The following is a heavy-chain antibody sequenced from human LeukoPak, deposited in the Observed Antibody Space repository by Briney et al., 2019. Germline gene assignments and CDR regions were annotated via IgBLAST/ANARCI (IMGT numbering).Heavy chain of an antibody. CDR2: ISAYNGNT. CDR3: ARDLWYCSSTSCGSWFDP. J-gene: IGHJ5*02. V-gene: IGHV1-18*01. D-gene: IGHD2-2*01. CDR1: GYTFTSYG. Sequence: ASVKVSCKASGYTFTSYGISWVRQAPGQGLEWMGWISAYNGNTNYAQKLQGRVTMTTDTSTSTAYMELRSLRSDDTAVYYCARDLWYCSSTSCGSWFDPWGQGTLVTVSS.